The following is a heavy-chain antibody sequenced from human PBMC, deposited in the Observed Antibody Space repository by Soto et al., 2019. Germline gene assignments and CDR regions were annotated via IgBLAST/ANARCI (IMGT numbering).Heavy chain of an antibody. CDR3: AKRGHNFFDY. Sequence: EVQLLESGGGLVQPGGSLRLSCAGSGFTFSSSIMSWVRQAPGKGLEWVSTFSGSSGNSYYADSVKGRFTISRDNSKNTLYLQMNSLRAEDTALDYCAKRGHNFFDYWGQGTLVTVSS. D-gene: IGHD5-12*01. V-gene: IGHV3-23*01. CDR1: GFTFSSSI. CDR2: FSGSSGNS. J-gene: IGHJ4*02.